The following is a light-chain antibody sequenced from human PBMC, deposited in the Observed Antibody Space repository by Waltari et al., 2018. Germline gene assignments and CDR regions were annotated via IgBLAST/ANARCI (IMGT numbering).Light chain of an antibody. V-gene: IGKV3-20*01. CDR2: GAS. CDR3: HQYDNAPLT. CDR1: QSVSSTY. Sequence: EVVLTQSPGTLSLSPGERATLPCRASQSVSSTYLAWYQQKPGQAPRLLIYGASNRATGIPDRFTGSGSGTDFTLTISRLEPEDFAVYYCHQYDNAPLTSGGGTKVEIK. J-gene: IGKJ4*01.